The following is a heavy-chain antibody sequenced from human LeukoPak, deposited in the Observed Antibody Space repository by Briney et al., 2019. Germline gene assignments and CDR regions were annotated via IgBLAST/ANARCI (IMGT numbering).Heavy chain of an antibody. J-gene: IGHJ6*02. D-gene: IGHD1-20*01. Sequence: SETLSLTCTVSGGSISSYYWSWIRQPPGKGLEWIGYIYYSGSTNYNPSLKSRVTISVDTSKNQFSLKLSSVTAADTAVYYCARDRGYDWNDGNYYYYGMDVWGQGTTVTVSS. CDR1: GGSISSYY. CDR3: ARDRGYDWNDGNYYYYGMDV. CDR2: IYYSGST. V-gene: IGHV4-59*01.